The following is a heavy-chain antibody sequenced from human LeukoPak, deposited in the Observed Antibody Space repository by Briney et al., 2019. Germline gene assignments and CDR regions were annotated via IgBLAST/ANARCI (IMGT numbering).Heavy chain of an antibody. CDR1: GFTFSSYW. V-gene: IGHV3-7*01. Sequence: PGGSLRLSCAASGFTFSSYWMSWVRQAPGKGLEWVANIKQDGSGKYYVDSVKGRFTISRDNAKNSLYLQMNSLRAEDTAVYYCARELRYFDWLSAYYFDYWGQGTLVTVSS. CDR2: IKQDGSGK. D-gene: IGHD3-9*01. CDR3: ARELRYFDWLSAYYFDY. J-gene: IGHJ4*02.